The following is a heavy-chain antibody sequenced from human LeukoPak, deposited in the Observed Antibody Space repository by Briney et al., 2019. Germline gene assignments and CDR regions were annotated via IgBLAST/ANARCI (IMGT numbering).Heavy chain of an antibody. V-gene: IGHV4-59*08. CDR3: GRAIVQGVILYYFDY. CDR1: GFTPTSDS. D-gene: IGHD3-10*01. J-gene: IGHJ4*02. CDR2: IYDSGIT. Sequence: PRGSLRLSRTLSGFTPTSDSMSSVRQPPGKGLGWIGYIYDSGITNYNPSTKSRGTISVDTSTNQFTRTLRSVTAAATAVYYCGRAIVQGVILYYFDYWGQGTLVTVSS.